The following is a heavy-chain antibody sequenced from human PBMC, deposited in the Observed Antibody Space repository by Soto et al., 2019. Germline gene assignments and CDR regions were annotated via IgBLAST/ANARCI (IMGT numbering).Heavy chain of an antibody. CDR2: VYYTGST. V-gene: IGHV4-59*01. Sequence: PSENPSLTSSVSGGSISGSYWSWIRQSPGKGLEWLGYVYYTGSTNYSPSLRSRVTISVDTSKNKFSLRLSSVTAADTAVYFCVRSVAVPGAHIDYWGQGTQVTGSS. CDR1: GGSISGSY. D-gene: IGHD6-19*01. J-gene: IGHJ4*02. CDR3: VRSVAVPGAHIDY.